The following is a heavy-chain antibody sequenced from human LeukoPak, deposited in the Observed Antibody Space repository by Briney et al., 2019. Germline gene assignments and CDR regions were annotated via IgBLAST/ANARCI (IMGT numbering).Heavy chain of an antibody. CDR1: GGSVNSGSYY. V-gene: IGHV4-39*07. CDR2: IYYSGSA. J-gene: IGHJ4*02. CDR3: ARKPIVNSAWYYFDY. D-gene: IGHD3-22*01. Sequence: ASETLSLTCTVSGGSVNSGSYYWSWIRQPPGKGLEWIGNIYYSGSAYYNPSLKSRVTMSVDTSKNQFSLKLSSVTAADTAIYYCARKPIVNSAWYYFDYWGQGTLVTVSS.